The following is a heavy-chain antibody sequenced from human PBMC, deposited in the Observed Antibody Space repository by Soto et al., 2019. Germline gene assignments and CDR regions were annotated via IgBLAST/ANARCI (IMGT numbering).Heavy chain of an antibody. J-gene: IGHJ4*02. D-gene: IGHD1-26*01. Sequence: PVGSLRLSCAASGFTFTRYSMNWVRQAPGKGLEWVSSISSTTNYIYYGDSMKGRFTISRDNAKNSLYLEMNSLRAEDTAVYYCARESEELTSNFDYWGQGTLVTVSS. CDR1: GFTFTRYS. CDR3: ARESEELTSNFDY. CDR2: ISSTTNYI. V-gene: IGHV3-21*06.